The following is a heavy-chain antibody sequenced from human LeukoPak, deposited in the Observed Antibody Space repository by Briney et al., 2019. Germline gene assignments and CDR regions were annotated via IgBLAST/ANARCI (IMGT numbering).Heavy chain of an antibody. J-gene: IGHJ4*02. CDR1: GFTFDDYA. CDR3: AKFASYSSGWYDY. D-gene: IGHD6-19*01. CDR2: ISWNSGSI. Sequence: GGSLRLSCAASGFTFDDYAMHWVRQAPGKGLEWVSGISWNSGSIGYADSVKGRFTISRDNAKNSLYLQMNSLRAEDTALYYCAKFASYSSGWYDYWGQGTLVTVSS. V-gene: IGHV3-9*01.